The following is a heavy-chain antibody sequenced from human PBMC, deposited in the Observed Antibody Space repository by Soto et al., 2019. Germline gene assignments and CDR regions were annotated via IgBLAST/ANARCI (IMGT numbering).Heavy chain of an antibody. Sequence: LRLSCAASGFTFNSYSMNWVRQAPGKGLEWVSSISSSSTFIYDADSVKGRFSISRDNAKNSLFLRMNSLRAEDTAVYFCARGRPTGYSYYGMDVWGQGTTVTVSS. J-gene: IGHJ6*02. CDR2: ISSSSTFI. D-gene: IGHD1-1*01. V-gene: IGHV3-21*01. CDR3: ARGRPTGYSYYGMDV. CDR1: GFTFNSYS.